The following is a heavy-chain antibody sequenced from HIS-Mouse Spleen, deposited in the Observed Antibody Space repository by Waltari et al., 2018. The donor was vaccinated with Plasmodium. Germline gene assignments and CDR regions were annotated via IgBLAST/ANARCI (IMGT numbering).Heavy chain of an antibody. CDR2: IKQGGSER. CDR1: GFTFSSYW. V-gene: IGHV3-7*01. CDR3: ARLRRANWGMADAFDI. Sequence: EVQLVESGGGLVQPGGSLRLSCAASGFTFSSYWMSWVRQAPGKGLEWVANIKQGGSERYYLDSVKCRFTISRDNAKNSLYLQMNSLRAEDTAVYYCARLRRANWGMADAFDIWGQGTMVTVSS. D-gene: IGHD7-27*01. J-gene: IGHJ3*02.